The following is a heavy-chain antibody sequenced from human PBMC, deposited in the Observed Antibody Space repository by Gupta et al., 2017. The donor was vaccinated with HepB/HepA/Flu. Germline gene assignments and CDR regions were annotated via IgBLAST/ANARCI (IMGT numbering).Heavy chain of an antibody. D-gene: IGHD3-3*01. CDR2: MNPNSGNT. CDR1: GYTFTSYD. CDR3: ARGRCRSGAGICVY. Sequence: QVQLVQSGDEVKKPGASVKVSCQASGYTFTSYDITWVRQATGQGLEWMGWMNPNSGNTGYAQKFQGRVTMTRNTSISTAYMELSSLRSEDTAVYYCARGRCRSGAGICVYWGQGTLVTVSS. V-gene: IGHV1-8*01. J-gene: IGHJ4*02.